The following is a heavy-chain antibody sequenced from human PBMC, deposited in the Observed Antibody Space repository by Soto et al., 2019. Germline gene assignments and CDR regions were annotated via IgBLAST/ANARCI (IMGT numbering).Heavy chain of an antibody. CDR3: ARGVAAPPETGYYYYMDV. CDR2: IYYSGST. J-gene: IGHJ6*03. D-gene: IGHD2-15*01. Sequence: PSETLSLTCTVSGGSVSSGSYYWSWIRQPPGKGLEWIGYIYYSGSTNYNPSLKSRVTISVDTSKNQFSLKLSSVTAADTAVYYCARGVAAPPETGYYYYMDVWGKGTTVTVSS. CDR1: GGSVSSGSYY. V-gene: IGHV4-61*01.